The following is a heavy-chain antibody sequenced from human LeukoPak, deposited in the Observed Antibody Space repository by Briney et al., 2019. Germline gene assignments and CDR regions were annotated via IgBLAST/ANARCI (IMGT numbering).Heavy chain of an antibody. V-gene: IGHV1-69*13. J-gene: IGHJ6*03. CDR2: IIPIFGTV. D-gene: IGHD5-12*01. CDR3: AREGMVANYYYYYMDV. Sequence: GASVKVSCKASGYTFTSYGISWVRQAPGQGLEWMGGIIPIFGTVNYAQKFQGRVTITADESTSTAYMELSSLRSEDTAVYYCAREGMVANYYYYYMDVWGKGTTVTVSS. CDR1: GYTFTSYG.